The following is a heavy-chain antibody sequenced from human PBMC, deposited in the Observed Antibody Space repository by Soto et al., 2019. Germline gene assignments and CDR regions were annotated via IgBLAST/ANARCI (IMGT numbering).Heavy chain of an antibody. CDR1: GYTFTSYA. CDR3: ATAIADDAFDI. V-gene: IGHV1-3*01. Sequence: ASVKVSCKASGYTFTSYAMHWVRQAPGQRLEWTGWINAGNGNTKYSQKFQGRVTITRDTSASTAYMELSSLRSEDTAVYYCATAIADDAFDIWGRGTRVTVSS. J-gene: IGHJ3*02. D-gene: IGHD2-21*01. CDR2: INAGNGNT.